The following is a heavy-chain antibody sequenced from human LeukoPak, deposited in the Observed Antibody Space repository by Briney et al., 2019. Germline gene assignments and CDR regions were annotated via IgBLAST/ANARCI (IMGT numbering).Heavy chain of an antibody. V-gene: IGHV4-39*07. J-gene: IGHJ4*02. D-gene: IGHD6-13*01. CDR3: ARLLHVAAAYD. CDR1: GGSISSSSYY. Sequence: PSETLSLTCTVSGGSISSSSYYWGWIRQPPGKGLEWIGSIYYSGSTNYNPSLKSRVTISVDTSKNQFSLKLSSVTAADTAVYYCARLLHVAAAYDWGQGTLVTVSS. CDR2: IYYSGST.